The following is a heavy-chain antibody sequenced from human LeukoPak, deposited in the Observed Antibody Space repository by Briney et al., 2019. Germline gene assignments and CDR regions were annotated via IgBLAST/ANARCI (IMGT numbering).Heavy chain of an antibody. J-gene: IGHJ5*02. CDR3: AIGWGGTIDQ. V-gene: IGHV6-1*01. CDR1: GDSVSSNSVA. CDR2: TYYRSKWYT. Sequence: PSQTLSLTCAISGDSVSSNSVAWNWIRQSPSRGLEWLGRTYYRSKWYTYYAVSVKGRITINSDTSKNQFSLQLNSVTPEDTAVYYCAIGWGGTIDQWGQGTLVTVSS. D-gene: IGHD3-16*01.